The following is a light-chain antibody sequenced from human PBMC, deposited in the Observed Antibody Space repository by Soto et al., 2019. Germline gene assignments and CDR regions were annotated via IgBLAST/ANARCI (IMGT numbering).Light chain of an antibody. CDR2: DAS. V-gene: IGKV3-11*01. Sequence: EIVLTQSPATLSLSPGERVTLSCRASQSVSTYLAWYQQKPGQAPRLLIYDASNRAPGIPARFSGSGSGTDFTLTIGSLEPEDFAVYYCQQRTNWPITFGQGTRLEIK. CDR3: QQRTNWPIT. CDR1: QSVSTY. J-gene: IGKJ5*01.